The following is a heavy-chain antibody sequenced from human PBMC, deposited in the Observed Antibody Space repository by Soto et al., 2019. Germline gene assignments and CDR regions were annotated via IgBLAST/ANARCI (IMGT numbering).Heavy chain of an antibody. V-gene: IGHV1-3*01. CDR1: GYTFTSYA. CDR3: ARPPSIAVAPCYFDY. D-gene: IGHD6-19*01. Sequence: ASVKVSSKASGYTFTSYAMHWVRQAPGQRLEWMGWINAGNGNTKYSQKFQGRLTITRDTSASTAYMELSSLRSEDTAVYYCARPPSIAVAPCYFDYWGQRTLVTVSS. CDR2: INAGNGNT. J-gene: IGHJ4*02.